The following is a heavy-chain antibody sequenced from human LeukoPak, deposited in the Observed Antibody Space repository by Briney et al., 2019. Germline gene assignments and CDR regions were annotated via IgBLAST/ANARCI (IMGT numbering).Heavy chain of an antibody. D-gene: IGHD6-19*01. CDR3: ARGREYSSGWYVKYYFHY. CDR2: INHSGST. J-gene: IGHJ4*02. CDR1: GGSFSGYY. Sequence: PSETLSLTCAVYGGSFSGYYWSWIRQPPGKGLEWIGEINHSGSTNYNPSLKSRVTISVDTSKNQFSLKLSSVTAADTAVYYCARGREYSSGWYVKYYFHYWGQGTLVTVSS. V-gene: IGHV4-34*01.